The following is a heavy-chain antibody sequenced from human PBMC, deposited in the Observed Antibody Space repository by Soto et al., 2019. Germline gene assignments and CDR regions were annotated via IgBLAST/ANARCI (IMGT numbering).Heavy chain of an antibody. CDR2: ISSSSSYI. V-gene: IGHV3-21*01. Sequence: GGSLILSCAASGFTFSSYSMNWVRQAPGKGLEWVSPISSSSSYIYYADSVKGRFTISRDNAKNSLYLQMNSLRAEDTAVYYCARDLGAYDFWSGYLAYYYYMDVWGKGTTVTVSS. CDR1: GFTFSSYS. D-gene: IGHD3-3*01. J-gene: IGHJ6*03. CDR3: ARDLGAYDFWSGYLAYYYYMDV.